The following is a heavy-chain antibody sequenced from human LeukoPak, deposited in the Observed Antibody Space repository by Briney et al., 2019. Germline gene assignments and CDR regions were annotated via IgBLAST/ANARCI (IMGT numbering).Heavy chain of an antibody. Sequence: SETLSLTCAVYGGSFSGYYWSWIRQPPGKGLEWIGEINHSGSTNYNPSLKSRVTISVGTSKNQFSLKLSSVTAADTAVYYCARGSLYYDFWSGYIRSEEFQHWGQGTLVTVSS. J-gene: IGHJ1*01. CDR1: GGSFSGYY. CDR2: INHSGST. D-gene: IGHD3-3*01. V-gene: IGHV4-34*01. CDR3: ARGSLYYDFWSGYIRSEEFQH.